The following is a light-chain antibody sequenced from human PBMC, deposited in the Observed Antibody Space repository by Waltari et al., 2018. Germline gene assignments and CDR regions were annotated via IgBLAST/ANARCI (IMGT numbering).Light chain of an antibody. V-gene: IGLV2-23*02. CDR1: NSDVGSYNL. CDR3: CSYAGSSTLV. J-gene: IGLJ3*02. Sequence: QSALTQPASVSGSPGQSITISCPGTNSDVGSYNLVSWYRQHPGKAPKLMIYEVNKRPSGVSNRFSGSKSGNTASLTISGLQAEDEADYYCCSYAGSSTLVFGGGTKLTVL. CDR2: EVN.